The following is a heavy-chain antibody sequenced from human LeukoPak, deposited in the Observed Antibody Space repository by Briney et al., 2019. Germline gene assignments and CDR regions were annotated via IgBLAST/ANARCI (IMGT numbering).Heavy chain of an antibody. CDR3: AKGCSSTSCYRGYYYYGTDV. CDR1: GFTFSSSA. D-gene: IGHD2-2*02. CDR2: ISDTGRLS. Sequence: GGSLRLSCAASGFTFSSSAMSWVRQAPGKGLEWVAAISDTGRLSYCADSVNGRFTISRDNSKNTLYLQMNSLRAEDTAVYYCAKGCSSTSCYRGYYYYGTDVWGQGTTVTVSS. V-gene: IGHV3-23*01. J-gene: IGHJ6*02.